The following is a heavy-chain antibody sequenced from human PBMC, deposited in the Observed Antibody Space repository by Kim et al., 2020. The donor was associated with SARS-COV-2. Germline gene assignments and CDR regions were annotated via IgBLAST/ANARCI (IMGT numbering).Heavy chain of an antibody. V-gene: IGHV3-53*01. D-gene: IGHD3-16*01. J-gene: IGHJ4*02. CDR3: GGGPTRYYV. CDR1: GFKVSGNY. Sequence: GGSLRLSCAASGFKVSGNYMSWVRQAPGKGLEWVSIMCSEHTTYYSDSLKGRFTITRDNSKNTLDLRMSSLKVEETAIYYCGGGPTRYYVWGRGTLVTVSS. CDR2: MCSEHTT.